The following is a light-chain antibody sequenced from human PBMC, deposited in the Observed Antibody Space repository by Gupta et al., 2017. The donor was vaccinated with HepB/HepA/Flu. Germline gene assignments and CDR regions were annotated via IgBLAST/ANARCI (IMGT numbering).Light chain of an antibody. CDR2: QAS. CDR3: LQDNTDCI. V-gene: IGKV1-5*03. Sequence: DVQMTQSPSTLSASVGDRVTITCRASQNLHNWVAWYQQRPGKAPKLLIYQASRGESGVPSRFSGSGSEKEFTLTSSRRQTDDFANYYGLQDNTDCIFGQGTKLDIK. CDR1: QNLHNW. J-gene: IGKJ2*02.